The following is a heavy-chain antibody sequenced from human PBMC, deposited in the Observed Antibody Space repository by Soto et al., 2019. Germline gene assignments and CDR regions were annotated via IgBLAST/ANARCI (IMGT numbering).Heavy chain of an antibody. V-gene: IGHV1-69*18. J-gene: IGHJ5*02. Sequence: QVHLVQSGAEVRKPGSSVRVSCKASGGALSSIAISWVRQAPGLGLVWMGRIVPIFGTTDNSQKFQGRVTIPGDESRGTVYMEMTSLTSEDTAIYFCATDTSLFRGRVADTPWFETWGQGTLVTVSS. CDR2: IVPIFGTT. CDR1: GGALSSIA. D-gene: IGHD3-10*01. CDR3: ATDTSLFRGRVADTPWFET.